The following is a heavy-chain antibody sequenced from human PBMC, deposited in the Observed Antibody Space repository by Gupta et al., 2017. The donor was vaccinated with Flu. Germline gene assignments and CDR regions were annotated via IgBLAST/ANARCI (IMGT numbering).Heavy chain of an antibody. V-gene: IGHV3-7*01. CDR3: ARGVAFDI. Sequence: ASGFTFSDYWMNWVRQAPGKGLEWVANIKQDGSGKYYVDSVKGRFTISRDNAKNSLYRQMNSLRAEDTAVYYCARGVAFDIWGQGTMVTVSS. CDR2: IKQDGSGK. CDR1: GFTFSDYW. J-gene: IGHJ3*02.